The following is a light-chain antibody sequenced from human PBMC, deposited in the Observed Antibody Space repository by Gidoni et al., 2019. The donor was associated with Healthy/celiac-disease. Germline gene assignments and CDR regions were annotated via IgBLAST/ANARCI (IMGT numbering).Light chain of an antibody. CDR3: CSYAGSYTWV. J-gene: IGLJ3*02. CDR2: DVS. V-gene: IGLV2-11*01. CDR1: SSYVGGYNY. Sequence: QSALTQPRSVSGSPGQSVTISFTGTSSYVGGYNYVSWYQQHPGKAPKLMIYDVSKRPSGVPDRFSGSKSGNTASLTISGLQAEDEADYYCCSYAGSYTWVFGGGTKLTVL.